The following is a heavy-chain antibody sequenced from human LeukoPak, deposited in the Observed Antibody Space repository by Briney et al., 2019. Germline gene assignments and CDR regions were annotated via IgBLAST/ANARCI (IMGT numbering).Heavy chain of an antibody. V-gene: IGHV3-53*01. CDR3: ARDRSGY. J-gene: IGHJ4*02. CDR1: GFTFGDYA. Sequence: GGSLRLSCTASGFTFGDYAISWVRQAPGKGLEWVSVIYSGGSTYYADSVKGQFTISRDNSKNTLYLQMNSLRAEDTAVYYCARDRSGYWGQGTLVTVSS. D-gene: IGHD3-10*01. CDR2: IYSGGST.